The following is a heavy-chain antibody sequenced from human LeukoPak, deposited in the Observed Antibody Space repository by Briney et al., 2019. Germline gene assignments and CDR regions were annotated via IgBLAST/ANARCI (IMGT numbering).Heavy chain of an antibody. Sequence: PSETLSLTCTVSGGSISSSSYYWGWIRQPPGKGLEWIGEINHSGSTNYNPSLKSRVTISVDTSKNQFSLKLSSVTAADTAVYYCARGRCNYGSARHKYRGWFDPWGQGTLVTVSS. CDR3: ARGRCNYGSARHKYRGWFDP. D-gene: IGHD3-10*01. CDR2: INHSGST. CDR1: GGSISSSSYY. V-gene: IGHV4-39*07. J-gene: IGHJ5*02.